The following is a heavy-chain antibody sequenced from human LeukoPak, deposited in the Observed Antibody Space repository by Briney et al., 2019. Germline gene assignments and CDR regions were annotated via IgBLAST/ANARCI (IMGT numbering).Heavy chain of an antibody. CDR2: IRYDGSNK. J-gene: IGHJ4*02. V-gene: IGHV3-30*02. Sequence: GGSLRLSCTASGFTFGDYAMSWFRQAPGKGLEWVAFIRYDGSNKYYADSVKGRFTISRDNSKNTLYLQMNSLRAEDTAVYYCAKDLGYWGQGTLVTVSS. CDR3: AKDLGY. CDR1: GFTFGDYA.